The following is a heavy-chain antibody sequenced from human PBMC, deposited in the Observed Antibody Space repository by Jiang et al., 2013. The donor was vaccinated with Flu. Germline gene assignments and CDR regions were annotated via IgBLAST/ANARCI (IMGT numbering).Heavy chain of an antibody. J-gene: IGHJ4*02. Sequence: LVQPGGSLRLSCAASGFTFSSYAMSWVRQAPGKGLEWVSAISGSGGSTYYADSVKGRFTISRDNSKNTLYLQMNSLRAEDTAVYYCAKVRPTGDYGDYGVPGQREYYFDYWGQGTLVTVSS. D-gene: IGHD4-17*01. V-gene: IGHV3-23*01. CDR1: GFTFSSYA. CDR3: AKVRPTGDYGDYGVPGQREYYFDY. CDR2: ISGSGGST.